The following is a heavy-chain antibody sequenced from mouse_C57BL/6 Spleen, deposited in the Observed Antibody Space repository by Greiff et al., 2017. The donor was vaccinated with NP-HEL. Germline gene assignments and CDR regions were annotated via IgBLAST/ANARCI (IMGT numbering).Heavy chain of an antibody. CDR2: INPSSGYT. D-gene: IGHD1-1*01. CDR1: GYTFTSYT. Sequence: QVQLQQSGAELARPGASVKMSCKASGYTFTSYTMHWVKQRPGPGLEWIGYINPSSGYTKYNQKFKDKATLTADKSSSTAYMQLSSLTSEDSAVYYCARWGTTVVAHYAMDYWGQGTSVTVSS. V-gene: IGHV1-4*01. CDR3: ARWGTTVVAHYAMDY. J-gene: IGHJ4*01.